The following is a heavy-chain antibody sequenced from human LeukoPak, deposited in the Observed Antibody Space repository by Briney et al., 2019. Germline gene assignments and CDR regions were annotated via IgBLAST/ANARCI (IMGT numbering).Heavy chain of an antibody. J-gene: IGHJ5*02. Sequence: PGGSLRLSCAASGFTFSSYGMHLVRQAPGKGLEWVAFIRYDGSNKYYADSVKGRFTISRDNSKNTLYLQMNSLRAEDTAVYYCAKDALYYYDSSGYLSWGQGTLVTVSS. V-gene: IGHV3-30*02. CDR1: GFTFSSYG. D-gene: IGHD3-22*01. CDR3: AKDALYYYDSSGYLS. CDR2: IRYDGSNK.